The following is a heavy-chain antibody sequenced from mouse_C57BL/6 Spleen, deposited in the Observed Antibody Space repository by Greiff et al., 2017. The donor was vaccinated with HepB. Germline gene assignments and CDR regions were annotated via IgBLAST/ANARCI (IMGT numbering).Heavy chain of an antibody. CDR3: ARHGYYDYDYWYFDV. CDR1: GFTFSSYT. V-gene: IGHV5-9*01. CDR2: ISGGGGNT. Sequence: EVMLVESGGGLVKPGGSLKLSCAASGFTFSSYTMSWVRQTPEKRLEWVATISGGGGNTYYPDSVKGRFTIARDNAKNTRYLQMSSLRSEDTALYYCARHGYYDYDYWYFDVWGTGTTVTVSS. D-gene: IGHD2-4*01. J-gene: IGHJ1*03.